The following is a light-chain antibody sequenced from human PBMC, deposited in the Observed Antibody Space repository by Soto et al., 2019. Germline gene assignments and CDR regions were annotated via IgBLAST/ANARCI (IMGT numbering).Light chain of an antibody. CDR3: SSYTKVNTLVV. CDR2: EVT. Sequence: QSALTQPASVSGSPGQSITISCTGTSSDVGSHNFVSWYQQRPGKAPKLMIFEVTKRPSGVSSRFSASKSGNTASLTISGLQAEDEAEYFCSSYTKVNTLVVFGGGTQLTVL. CDR1: SSDVGSHNF. V-gene: IGLV2-14*02. J-gene: IGLJ2*01.